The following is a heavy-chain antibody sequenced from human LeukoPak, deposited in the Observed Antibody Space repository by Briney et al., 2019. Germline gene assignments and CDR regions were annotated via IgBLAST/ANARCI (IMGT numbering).Heavy chain of an antibody. CDR3: ARDSEDGDDAFDI. V-gene: IGHV4-61*02. J-gene: IGHJ3*02. Sequence: SQTLSPTCTVSGGSISSGSYYWGWIRQPAGKGLEWIGRIYTSGSTNCNPSLKSRVTISVDTSKNQCSLKLSSMTPADTAVDYCARDSEDGDDAFDIWGQGTMVTVSS. D-gene: IGHD4-17*01. CDR1: GGSISSGSYY. CDR2: IYTSGST.